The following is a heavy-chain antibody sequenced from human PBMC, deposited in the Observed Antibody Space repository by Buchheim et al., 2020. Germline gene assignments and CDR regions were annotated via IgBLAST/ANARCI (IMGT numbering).Heavy chain of an antibody. V-gene: IGHV1-46*01. CDR2: INPSGGST. CDR3: ARDRLRLGGRILHNFGMDV. J-gene: IGHJ6*02. Sequence: QVQLVQSGAEVKKPGASVKVSCKASGYTFTSYYMHWVRQAPGQGLEWMGIINPSGGSTSYAQKFQGRVTMTRDTSTSTVYMELSSLRSEDTAAYYCARDRLRLGGRILHNFGMDVWGQGTT. D-gene: IGHD3-16*01. CDR1: GYTFTSYY.